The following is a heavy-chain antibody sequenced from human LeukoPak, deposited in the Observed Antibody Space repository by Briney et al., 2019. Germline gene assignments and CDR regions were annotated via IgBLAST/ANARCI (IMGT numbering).Heavy chain of an antibody. CDR1: GFTFSSYW. Sequence: GGSLRLSCAASGFTFSSYWMSWVRQAPGKGLEWVANIKQDGNEKNYVDSVKGRFTISRDNAKNSLYLQMNSLRAEGTAVYYCARDVLIAGGTGSMDVWGQGTTVTVSS. CDR3: ARDVLIAGGTGSMDV. V-gene: IGHV3-7*03. J-gene: IGHJ6*02. D-gene: IGHD1-26*01. CDR2: IKQDGNEK.